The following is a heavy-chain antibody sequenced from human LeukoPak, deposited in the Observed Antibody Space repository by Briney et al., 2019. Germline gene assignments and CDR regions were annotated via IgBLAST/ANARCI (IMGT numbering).Heavy chain of an antibody. V-gene: IGHV6-1*01. D-gene: IGHD3-22*01. CDR3: ARDIVAGCDS. Sequence: PSQTLSLTCDISGDSVSANAWTWLRQSPLRGLEWLGRTYYKSTWHNEYALSLRGRITIRPDTSKNQFSLHLTSVTPDDTAVYFCARDIVAGCDSWGQGTLVTVSS. CDR1: GDSVSANA. J-gene: IGHJ4*02. CDR2: TYYKSTWHN.